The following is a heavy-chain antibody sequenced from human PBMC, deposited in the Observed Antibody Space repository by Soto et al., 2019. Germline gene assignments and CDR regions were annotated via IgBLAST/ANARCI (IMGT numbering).Heavy chain of an antibody. D-gene: IGHD5-18*01. Sequence: QVQLVQSGAEVKKPGASVKVSCKASGYTFTGYYMHWVRQAPGQGLEWMGWINPNSGGTNYVQKFQGRVTMTRDTSISTAYMELSRLRSDDTAVYYCARALVDTAMAFDYWGQGTLVTVSS. J-gene: IGHJ4*02. CDR1: GYTFTGYY. CDR2: INPNSGGT. CDR3: ARALVDTAMAFDY. V-gene: IGHV1-2*02.